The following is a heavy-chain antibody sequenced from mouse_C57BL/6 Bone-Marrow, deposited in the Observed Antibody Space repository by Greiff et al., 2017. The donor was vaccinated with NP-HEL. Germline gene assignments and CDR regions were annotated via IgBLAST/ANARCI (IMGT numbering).Heavy chain of an antibody. D-gene: IGHD1-1*01. CDR2: ISYDGSN. Sequence: EVKLQESGPGLVKPSQSLSLTCSVTGYSITSGYYWNWIRQFPGNKLEWMGYISYDGSNNYNPSLKNRISITRDTSKNQFFLKLNSVTTEDTATYYCARGASSYGSSPWFAYWGQGTLVTVSA. CDR3: ARGASSYGSSPWFAY. CDR1: GYSITSGYY. J-gene: IGHJ3*01. V-gene: IGHV3-6*01.